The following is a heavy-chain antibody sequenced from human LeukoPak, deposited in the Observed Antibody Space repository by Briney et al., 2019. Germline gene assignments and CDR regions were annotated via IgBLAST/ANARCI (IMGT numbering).Heavy chain of an antibody. D-gene: IGHD3-3*01. CDR3: ARQYLYYDFWSGFVYFDY. Sequence: SETLSLTCTVSGGSISSNYWSWIRQPPGKGLEWIGYIYYSGSTNYNPSLKSRVTISVDTSKNQFSLKLSSVTAADTAVYYCARQYLYYDFWSGFVYFDYWGQGTLVTVSS. CDR1: GGSISSNY. V-gene: IGHV4-59*08. J-gene: IGHJ4*02. CDR2: IYYSGST.